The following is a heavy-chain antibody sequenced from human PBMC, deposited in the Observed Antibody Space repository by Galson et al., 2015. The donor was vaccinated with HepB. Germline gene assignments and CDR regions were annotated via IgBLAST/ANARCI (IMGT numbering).Heavy chain of an antibody. V-gene: IGHV3-23*01. CDR2: ISGSGGST. D-gene: IGHD3-10*01. J-gene: IGHJ6*02. CDR1: GFTFSSYA. Sequence: SLRLSCAASGFTFSSYAMSWVRQAPGKGLEWVSAISGSGGSTYYADSVKGRFTISRDNSKNTLYLQMNSLRAEDTAVYYCAKASSFADYYYYGMDVWGQGTTVTVSS. CDR3: AKASSFADYYYYGMDV.